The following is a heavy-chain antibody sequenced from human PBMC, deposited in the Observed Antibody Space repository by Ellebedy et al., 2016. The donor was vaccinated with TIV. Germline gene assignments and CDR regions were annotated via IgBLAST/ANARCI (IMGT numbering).Heavy chain of an antibody. CDR2: ISGSGGST. V-gene: IGHV3-23*01. J-gene: IGHJ4*02. Sequence: GESLKISXAASGFTFSSYAMSWVRQAPGKGLEWVSAISGSGGSTYYADSVKGRFTISRDNSKNTLYLQMNSLRAEDTAVYYCAKGGYRFDYWGQGTLVTVSS. CDR3: AKGGYRFDY. CDR1: GFTFSSYA. D-gene: IGHD5-12*01.